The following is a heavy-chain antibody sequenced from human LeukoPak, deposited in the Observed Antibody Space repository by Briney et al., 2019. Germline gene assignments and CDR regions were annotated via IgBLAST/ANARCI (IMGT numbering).Heavy chain of an antibody. V-gene: IGHV4-59*08. CDR2: IYDSGSP. Sequence: SETLSLTCTVSGGSISSYSWSWIRQPPGKGLECIGYIYDSGSPNYNPSLKSRVAISVDKSKNQFSLKLSYVTAADTAVYYCARLSHYFDSSGYYYVRFFDYWGQGTLVTVSS. J-gene: IGHJ4*02. D-gene: IGHD3-22*01. CDR1: GGSISSYS. CDR3: ARLSHYFDSSGYYYVRFFDY.